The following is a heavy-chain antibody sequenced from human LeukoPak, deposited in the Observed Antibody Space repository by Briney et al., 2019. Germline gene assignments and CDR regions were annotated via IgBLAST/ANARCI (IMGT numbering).Heavy chain of an antibody. CDR2: ISSSGSTI. CDR3: AELGITMIGGV. J-gene: IGHJ6*04. V-gene: IGHV3-11*04. Sequence: PGGSLRLSCAASGFTVSTNYMTWVRQAPGKGLEWVSYISSSGSTIYYADSVKGRFTISRDNAKNSLYLQMNSLRAEDTAVYYCAELGITMIGGVWGKGTTVTISS. D-gene: IGHD3-10*02. CDR1: GFTVSTNY.